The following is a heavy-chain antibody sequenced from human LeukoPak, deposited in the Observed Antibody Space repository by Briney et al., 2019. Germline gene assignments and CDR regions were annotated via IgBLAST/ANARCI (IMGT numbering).Heavy chain of an antibody. Sequence: SETLSLTCTVSGGSISSRDYYWGWIRQPPGKGLEWIVSIYYSGSNYYRPSLKSGVTISVDTSKNQFSLKLRTVTGTDTAVYNRARGLTRGYTTTGCFTPWGQGTLVTVSS. D-gene: IGHD5-12*01. V-gene: IGHV4-39*01. CDR3: ARGLTRGYTTTGCFTP. CDR2: IYYSGSN. CDR1: GGSISSRDYY. J-gene: IGHJ5*02.